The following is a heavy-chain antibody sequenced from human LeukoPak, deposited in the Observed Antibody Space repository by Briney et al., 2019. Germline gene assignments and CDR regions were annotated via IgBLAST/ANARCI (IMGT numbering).Heavy chain of an antibody. J-gene: IGHJ5*02. D-gene: IGHD6-13*01. CDR1: GGSFSGYY. V-gene: IGHV4-34*01. CDR3: ASSSWYFPANARVISQNP. Sequence: PSETLSLTCAVYGGSFSGYYWSWIRQPPGKGLEWIGEINHSGSTNYNPSLKSRVTISVDTSKNQFSLKLSSVTAADTAVYYCASSSWYFPANARVISQNPWGQGTLVTVSS. CDR2: INHSGST.